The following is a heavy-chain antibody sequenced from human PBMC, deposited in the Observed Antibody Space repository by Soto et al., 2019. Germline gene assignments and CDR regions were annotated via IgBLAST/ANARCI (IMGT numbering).Heavy chain of an antibody. Sequence: GESLKISCKGSGYSFSNYWIGWVRQMPGKGLEWMGIIYLDDSDTRYGPSLEGQVTISADRSISTAYLQWSSLKASDTAMYYCARSRINWSLAFDIWGQGTMVTVSS. CDR3: ARSRINWSLAFDI. CDR1: GYSFSNYW. D-gene: IGHD1-1*01. V-gene: IGHV5-51*01. CDR2: IYLDDSDT. J-gene: IGHJ3*02.